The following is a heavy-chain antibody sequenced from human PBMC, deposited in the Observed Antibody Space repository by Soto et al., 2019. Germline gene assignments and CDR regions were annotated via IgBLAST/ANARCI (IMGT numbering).Heavy chain of an antibody. V-gene: IGHV4-59*01. CDR2: IYYSGST. CDR3: ARARGYGGNIAY. J-gene: IGHJ4*02. D-gene: IGHD4-17*01. Sequence: SETLSLTCTVSGGSISSYYWSWIRQPPGKGLEWIGYIYYSGSTNYNPSLKSRVTISVDTSKNQFSLKLSSVTAADTAVYYCARARGYGGNIAYWGQGTLVTVSS. CDR1: GGSISSYY.